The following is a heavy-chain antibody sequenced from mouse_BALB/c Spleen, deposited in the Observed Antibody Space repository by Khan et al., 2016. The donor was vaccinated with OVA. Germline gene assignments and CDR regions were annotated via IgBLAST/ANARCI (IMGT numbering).Heavy chain of an antibody. CDR2: ISYSGNT. CDR1: GYSITSDYA. J-gene: IGHJ2*01. CDR3: ARVYGGDFDY. Sequence: EVKLQESGPGLVKPSQSLSLTCTVTGYSITSDYAWNWIRQFPGNKLEWMGFISYSGNTNYNPSLKSRISITRDKSKNQFFLQLNSVTTEDTATYYCARVYGGDFDYWGPGTTLTVSS. V-gene: IGHV3-2*02. D-gene: IGHD1-1*01.